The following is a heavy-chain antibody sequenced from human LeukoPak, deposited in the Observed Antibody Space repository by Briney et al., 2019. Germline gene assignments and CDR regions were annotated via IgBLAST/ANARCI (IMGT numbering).Heavy chain of an antibody. V-gene: IGHV4-34*01. CDR3: ARSSEGRYYYDSSGFSYYYYYMDV. Sequence: SETLSLTCAVYGGSFRGYYWSWIRQPPGKGLEWIGEINHSGSSNYNPSLKSRVTISLDTSKNQFSLNLSSVTAADTAVYYCARSSEGRYYYDSSGFSYYYYYMDVWGKGTTVTISS. CDR1: GGSFRGYY. CDR2: INHSGSS. D-gene: IGHD3-22*01. J-gene: IGHJ6*03.